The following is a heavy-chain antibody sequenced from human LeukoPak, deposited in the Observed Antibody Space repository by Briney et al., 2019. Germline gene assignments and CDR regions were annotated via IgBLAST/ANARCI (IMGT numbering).Heavy chain of an antibody. V-gene: IGHV1-69*05. Sequence: SVKVSCKASGGTFSSYAISWVRQAPGQGLEWMGRIIPIFGTANYAQKFQSRVTITTDESTSTAYMELSSLRSEDTAVYYCARDRGVGYSSSYQIDYWGQGTLVTVSS. CDR3: ARDRGVGYSSSYQIDY. D-gene: IGHD6-13*01. CDR2: IIPIFGTA. J-gene: IGHJ4*02. CDR1: GGTFSSYA.